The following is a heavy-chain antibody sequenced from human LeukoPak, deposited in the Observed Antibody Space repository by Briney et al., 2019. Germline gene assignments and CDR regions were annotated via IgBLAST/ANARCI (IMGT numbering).Heavy chain of an antibody. CDR1: GFTFSSYA. D-gene: IGHD2-8*02. V-gene: IGHV3-30*04. Sequence: GGSLRLSCAASGFTFSSYAMHWVRQAPGKGLEWVAVISYDGSNKYYADSVKGRFTISRDNSKNTVSLHMNSLRAEDTAIYYCATYRQVLLPFESWGQGTLVTVSS. J-gene: IGHJ4*02. CDR3: ATYRQVLLPFES. CDR2: ISYDGSNK.